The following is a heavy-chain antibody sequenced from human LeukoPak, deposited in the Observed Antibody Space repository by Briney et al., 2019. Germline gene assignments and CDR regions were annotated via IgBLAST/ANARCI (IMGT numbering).Heavy chain of an antibody. V-gene: IGHV3-21*04. CDR3: ARVPYDSSGYYNFYYYYYYMDV. Sequence: PGESLRLSCAASGFTFSSYSMNWVRQAPGKGLEWVSSISSSSSYIYYADSVKGRFTISRDNAKNSLYLQMNSLRAEDTALYYCARVPYDSSGYYNFYYYYYYMDVWGKGTTVTVSS. CDR1: GFTFSSYS. CDR2: ISSSSSYI. J-gene: IGHJ6*03. D-gene: IGHD3-22*01.